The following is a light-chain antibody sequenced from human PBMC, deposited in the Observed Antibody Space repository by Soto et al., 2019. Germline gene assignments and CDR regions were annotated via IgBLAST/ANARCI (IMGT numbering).Light chain of an antibody. Sequence: QSVLTQPPSASGTPGQRVTISCSGSSSNIGNIYVHWYQQLPGTAPKLLIYRSNQRPSGVPDRFSGSKSGTSASLAISGLRSEDEADYYCAAWDDSLSGPVFGGGTQLTVL. V-gene: IGLV1-47*01. CDR2: RSN. CDR3: AAWDDSLSGPV. J-gene: IGLJ3*02. CDR1: SSNIGNIY.